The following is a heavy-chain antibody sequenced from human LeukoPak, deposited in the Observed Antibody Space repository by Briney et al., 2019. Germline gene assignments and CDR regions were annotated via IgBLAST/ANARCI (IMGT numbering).Heavy chain of an antibody. CDR1: GYTFTGYY. CDR2: INPNSGGT. J-gene: IGHJ6*02. Sequence: ASVKVSCKASGYTFTGYYMHWVRQAPGQGLEWMGWINPNSGGTNYAQKFQGRVTMTRDTSISTAYMELSRLGSDDTAVYYCARVPREGVVIPYGMDVWGQGTTVTVSS. D-gene: IGHD3-22*01. V-gene: IGHV1-2*02. CDR3: ARVPREGVVIPYGMDV.